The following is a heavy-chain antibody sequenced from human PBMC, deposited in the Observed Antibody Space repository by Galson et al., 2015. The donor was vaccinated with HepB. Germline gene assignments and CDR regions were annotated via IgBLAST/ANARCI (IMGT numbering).Heavy chain of an antibody. CDR2: ISSNGGST. D-gene: IGHD2-15*01. CDR3: VKDPRGVVAADYYYYGMDV. V-gene: IGHV3-64D*06. Sequence: SLRLSCATSGFTFSSYAMHWVRQAPGKGLEYVSAISSNGGSTYYADSVKGRFTISRDNSKNTLYLQMSSLRAEDTAVYYCVKDPRGVVAADYYYYGMDVWGQGTTVTVSS. CDR1: GFTFSSYA. J-gene: IGHJ6*02.